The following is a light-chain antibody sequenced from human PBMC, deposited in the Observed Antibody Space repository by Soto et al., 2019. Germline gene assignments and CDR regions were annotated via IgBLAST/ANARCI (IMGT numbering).Light chain of an antibody. CDR2: AAS. J-gene: IGKJ5*01. CDR3: QQLLSYPIT. CDR1: QGISTY. V-gene: IGKV1-9*01. Sequence: DIQLTQSPSFLPASVGDRVTITCRASQGISTYLAWYQQKQGKAPKLLIYAASTLQSGVPLSFSGSGSGTSLTITISSLQPEDFETYYCQQLLSYPITFGQGTRLEIK.